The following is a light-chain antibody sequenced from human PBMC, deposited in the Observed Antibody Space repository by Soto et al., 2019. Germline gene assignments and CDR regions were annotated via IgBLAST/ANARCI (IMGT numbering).Light chain of an antibody. CDR3: AAWDDSLSGPGV. Sequence: QSVLTQPPSASGTPGQRVTISCSGSSSNIGNFYVYWYQQLPGTAPKLLIYKNNQRPLGVPDRFSGSKSGTSASLAISGLRSEDEXDYYCAAWDDSLSGPGVFGGGTQLTVL. J-gene: IGLJ7*01. V-gene: IGLV1-47*01. CDR1: SSNIGNFY. CDR2: KNN.